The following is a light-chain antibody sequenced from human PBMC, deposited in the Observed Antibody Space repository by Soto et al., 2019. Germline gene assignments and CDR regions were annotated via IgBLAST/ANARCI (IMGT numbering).Light chain of an antibody. V-gene: IGLV2-14*01. Sequence: ALTQPASVSGSPGESITISCTGTGSDVGDYDYVSWYQHHPGKAPKLMIYEVSNRPSGVSNRFSGSKSGNTASLTISGLQAEDEADYFCSSYTSSQAYVFGTGTKVTVL. CDR3: SSYTSSQAYV. J-gene: IGLJ1*01. CDR1: GSDVGDYDY. CDR2: EVS.